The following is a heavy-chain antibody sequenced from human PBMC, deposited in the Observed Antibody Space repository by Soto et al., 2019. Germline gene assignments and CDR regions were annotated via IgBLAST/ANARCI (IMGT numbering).Heavy chain of an antibody. CDR3: GRLGKYFQSLDP. J-gene: IGHJ5*02. CDR1: GGSFCGYY. D-gene: IGHD3-9*01. Sequence: PSETLSLTCAVEGGSFCGYYWTWIRQPPGKGLEWVGDINHTGSTNYNPSLKSRVTISVETSKSQFSLRLSSVTAADTAVYYCGRLGKYFQSLDPWGPGTLVTVSS. CDR2: INHTGST. V-gene: IGHV4-34*01.